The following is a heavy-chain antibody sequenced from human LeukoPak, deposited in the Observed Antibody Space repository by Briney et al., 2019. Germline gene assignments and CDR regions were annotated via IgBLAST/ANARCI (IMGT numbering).Heavy chain of an antibody. CDR2: ISSSSSYI. D-gene: IGHD6-19*01. Sequence: AGGSLRLSCAASGFTFSSYSMNWVRQAPGKGLEWVSSISSSSSYIYYADSVKGQFTISRDNAKNSLYLQMNSLRAEDTAVYYCARVVVAVAGPIDYWGQGTLVTVSS. CDR3: ARVVVAVAGPIDY. J-gene: IGHJ4*02. V-gene: IGHV3-21*01. CDR1: GFTFSSYS.